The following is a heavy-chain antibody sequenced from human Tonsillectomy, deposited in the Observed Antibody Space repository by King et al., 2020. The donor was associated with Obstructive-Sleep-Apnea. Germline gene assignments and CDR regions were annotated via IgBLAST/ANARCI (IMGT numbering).Heavy chain of an antibody. CDR3: AREGEYSCGSLDY. V-gene: IGHV3-74*01. CDR1: GFTFSSYW. CDR2: IHRDGSST. J-gene: IGHJ4*02. Sequence: VQLVESGGGLVQPGGSLRLSCAASGFTFSSYWMHWVRHAPGKGLVWVSRIHRDGSSTIYADSVKGRFTSSRDNAKNTLYLQMNSTGAEDTAVYYCAREGEYSCGSLDYWGQGTLVTVSS. D-gene: IGHD5-18*01.